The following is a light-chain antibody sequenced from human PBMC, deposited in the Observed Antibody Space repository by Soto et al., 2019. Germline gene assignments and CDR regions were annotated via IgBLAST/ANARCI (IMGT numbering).Light chain of an antibody. CDR2: DVS. CDR3: TSYTTSDTYV. V-gene: IGLV2-14*03. CDR1: TSDDGFYNF. Sequence: QSALTQPASVSGSPGQSITISCTGTTSDDGFYNFVSWYQHHPGKAPKLMIYDVSNRPSGVSDRFSGSKSGNTASLTISGLQAEDEADYYCTSYTTSDTYVFGTGTKLTVL. J-gene: IGLJ1*01.